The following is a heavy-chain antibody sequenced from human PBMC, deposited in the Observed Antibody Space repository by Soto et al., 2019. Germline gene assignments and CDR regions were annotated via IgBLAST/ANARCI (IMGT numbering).Heavy chain of an antibody. V-gene: IGHV1-8*01. CDR1: GYTFTSYD. CDR3: ARGGHSTLLWIQPEQNWFDP. Sequence: ASVKVSCKASGYTFTSYDINWVRQATGQGLEWMGWMNPNSGNTGYAQKFQGRVTMTRNTSISTAYLELSSLRSEDTAVYYCARGGHSTLLWIQPEQNWFDPWGQGTLVTVSS. D-gene: IGHD5-18*01. CDR2: MNPNSGNT. J-gene: IGHJ5*02.